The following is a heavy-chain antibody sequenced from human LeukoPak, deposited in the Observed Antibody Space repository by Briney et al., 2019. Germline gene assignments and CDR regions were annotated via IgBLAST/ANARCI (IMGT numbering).Heavy chain of an antibody. J-gene: IGHJ4*02. CDR2: ISYDGSNK. CDR3: AKNLPLYSSSWYQVDY. V-gene: IGHV3-30*18. Sequence: GGSLRLSCAASGFTFSSYAMHWVRQAPGKGLEWVAVISYDGSNKYYADSVKGRFTISRDNSKNTLYLQMNSLRAEDTAVYYCAKNLPLYSSSWYQVDYWGQGTLVTVSS. D-gene: IGHD6-13*01. CDR1: GFTFSSYA.